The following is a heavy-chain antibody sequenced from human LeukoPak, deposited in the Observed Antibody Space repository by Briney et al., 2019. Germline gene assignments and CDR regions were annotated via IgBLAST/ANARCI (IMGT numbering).Heavy chain of an antibody. CDR2: ISWNSGNK. V-gene: IGHV3-9*01. Sequence: GGSLRLSCAASGFIFNDYAMHWVRRPPGKGLEWVSTISWNSGNKLYTDSVKGRFTISRDNAENSLHLQMNSLRPEDTAVYYCAKPSSGWTPFDPWGQGTLVTVSS. D-gene: IGHD6-19*01. J-gene: IGHJ5*02. CDR3: AKPSSGWTPFDP. CDR1: GFIFNDYA.